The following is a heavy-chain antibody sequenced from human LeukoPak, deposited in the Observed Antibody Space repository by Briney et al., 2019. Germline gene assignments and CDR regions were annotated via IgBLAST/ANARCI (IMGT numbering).Heavy chain of an antibody. V-gene: IGHV3-30-3*01. D-gene: IGHD5-12*01. CDR1: GFTFSSYA. CDR2: ISYDGSNK. CDR3: ARDQLATISPRRYYYYGMDV. J-gene: IGHJ6*02. Sequence: GGSLRLSCAASGFTFSSYAMSWVRQAPGKGLEWVAVISYDGSNKYYADSVKGRFTISRDNAKNSLYLQMNSLRAEDTAVYYCARDQLATISPRRYYYYGMDVWGQGTTVTVSS.